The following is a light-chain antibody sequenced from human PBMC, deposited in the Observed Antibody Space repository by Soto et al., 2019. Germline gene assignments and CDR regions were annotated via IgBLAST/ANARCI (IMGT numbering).Light chain of an antibody. CDR1: HSFSSTF. J-gene: IGKJ1*01. V-gene: IGKV3-20*01. CDR3: QQYASSVT. CDR2: GAS. Sequence: EILLTQSPGSLSLSQGDRATRSCRSSHSFSSTFFAWYQQKPGQAPRLLIYGASSRATGIPDRFSGSGSGTDFTLTISRLEPEDFAVYYCQQYASSVTFGQGTKVEIK.